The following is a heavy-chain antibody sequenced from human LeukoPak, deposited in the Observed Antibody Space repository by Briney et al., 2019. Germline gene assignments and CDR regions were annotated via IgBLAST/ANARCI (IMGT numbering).Heavy chain of an antibody. CDR1: GYSFTSYW. CDR2: IYPGDSDT. V-gene: IGHV5-51*01. CDR3: ARQWIQLGRPDAFDI. J-gene: IGHJ3*02. Sequence: GESLKISCKGSGYSFTSYWIGWVRQMPGKGLEWMGIIYPGDSDTRYSPSFQGQVTISADKSISTAYLQWSSLKASDTAMYYCARQWIQLGRPDAFDIWGQGTMVTVSS. D-gene: IGHD5-18*01.